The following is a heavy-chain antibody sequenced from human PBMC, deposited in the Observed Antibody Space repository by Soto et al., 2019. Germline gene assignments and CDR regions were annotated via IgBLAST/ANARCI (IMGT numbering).Heavy chain of an antibody. D-gene: IGHD2-21*01. CDR3: AKDYCGGDCLWYFDL. CDR2: IMRSGPSA. V-gene: IGHV3-23*01. CDR1: GFTFSDSV. Sequence: QSGGSLRLSCAASGFTFSDSVMSWVRQAPGKGLEWVSAIMRSGPSAYYADAVKGRFTISRDNSKNTLYLQMNSLRAEDTAVYFCAKDYCGGDCLWYFDLWGRGTLVTVSS. J-gene: IGHJ2*01.